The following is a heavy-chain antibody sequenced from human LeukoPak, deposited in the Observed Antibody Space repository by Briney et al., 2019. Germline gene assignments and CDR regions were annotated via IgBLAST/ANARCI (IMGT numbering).Heavy chain of an antibody. D-gene: IGHD1-26*01. Sequence: ASVKVSCKASGYTFTSYYMHWVQQAPGQGLEWMGIINPSGGSTSYAQKFQGRVTMTRDTSTSTVYMELSSLRSDDTAVYYCARVYGSYYSVFDYWGQGTLVTVSS. J-gene: IGHJ4*02. CDR3: ARVYGSYYSVFDY. CDR1: GYTFTSYY. V-gene: IGHV1-46*01. CDR2: INPSGGST.